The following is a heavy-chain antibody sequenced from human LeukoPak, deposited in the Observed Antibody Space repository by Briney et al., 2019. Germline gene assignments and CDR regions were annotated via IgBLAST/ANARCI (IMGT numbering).Heavy chain of an antibody. Sequence: PSETLSLTCAVYGGSFSGYYWSWIRQPPGKGLEWIGEINHSGSTNYNPSLKSRVTISVDTSKNQFSLKLSSVTAADTAVYYRARRATIFGVLTMAFDPWGQGTLVTVSS. D-gene: IGHD3-3*01. V-gene: IGHV4-34*01. J-gene: IGHJ5*02. CDR2: INHSGST. CDR3: ARRATIFGVLTMAFDP. CDR1: GGSFSGYY.